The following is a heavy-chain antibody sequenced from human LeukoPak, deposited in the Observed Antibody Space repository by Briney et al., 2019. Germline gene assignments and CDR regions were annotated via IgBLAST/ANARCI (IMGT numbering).Heavy chain of an antibody. CDR1: GFTFSNYA. CDR2: ISDDGSRQ. J-gene: IGHJ4*02. V-gene: IGHV3-30-3*01. D-gene: IGHD3-10*01. CDR3: VKDRTGTYTLDY. Sequence: GGSLRLSCAATGFTFSNYAIHWGRQAPGKGLEWVAFISDDGSRQHYADSVKGRFTISRDNSKNTLNLQMNSLRAEDTAVYYCVKDRTGTYTLDYWGQGSLVTVSS.